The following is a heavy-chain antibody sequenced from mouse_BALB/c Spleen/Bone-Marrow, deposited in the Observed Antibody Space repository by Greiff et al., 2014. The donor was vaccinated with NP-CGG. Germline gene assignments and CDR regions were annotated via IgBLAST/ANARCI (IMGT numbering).Heavy chain of an antibody. J-gene: IGHJ2*01. CDR2: FNPNNGGT. D-gene: IGHD1-1*02. V-gene: IGHV1-22*01. Sequence: EVQGVESGPELVKPGSSVKMSCKTSGYSFTDYTIHWVKQSHGKSLEWIGDFNPNNGGTDYNQKFQDKATLTVDKSSRTAFMEFRSLTFEDSAVYYCARARWYDYWGQGTTLTVSS. CDR1: GYSFTDYT. CDR3: ARARWYDY.